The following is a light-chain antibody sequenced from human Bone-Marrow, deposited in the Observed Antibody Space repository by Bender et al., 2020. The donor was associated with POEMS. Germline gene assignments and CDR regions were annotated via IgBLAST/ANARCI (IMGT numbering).Light chain of an antibody. CDR1: NIGNKG. Sequence: SDVLTQPPSVSVAPGQTASIAYGGKNIGNKGVHWYQQKPGQAPVLVICDDSDRPSGIPERFSGSNSGNTATLTISRVEAGDEADYYCQIWDTTSDHPGVFGTGTRVTVL. J-gene: IGLJ1*01. CDR2: DDS. CDR3: QIWDTTSDHPGV. V-gene: IGLV3-21*02.